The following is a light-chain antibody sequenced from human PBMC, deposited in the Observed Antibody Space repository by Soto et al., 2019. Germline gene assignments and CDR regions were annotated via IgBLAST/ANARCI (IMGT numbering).Light chain of an antibody. CDR1: SSDVGNYKY. V-gene: IGLV2-14*01. Sequence: QSALTQPASVSGSPGQSITISCTVTSSDVGNYKYVSWYQQHPGKAPKLMIYEVSNRPSGVSNRFSGSKSGNTASLTISGLQAEDETDYYCFSYTSSGTYVFGTVTKLTVL. J-gene: IGLJ1*01. CDR3: FSYTSSGTYV. CDR2: EVS.